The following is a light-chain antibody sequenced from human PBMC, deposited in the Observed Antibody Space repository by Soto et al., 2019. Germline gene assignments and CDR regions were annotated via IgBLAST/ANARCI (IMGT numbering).Light chain of an antibody. J-gene: IGLJ1*01. V-gene: IGLV2-14*01. CDR1: SSDVGGYNY. Sequence: QSALTQPASVSGSPGQSITISCTGTSSDVGGYNYVSWYQQHPGKAPKLMIYEVSNRPSGVSNRFSGSKSGNKASLTISGLQADDEVDYYCSSYTSSSTLVFGTGTKLTVL. CDR3: SSYTSSSTLV. CDR2: EVS.